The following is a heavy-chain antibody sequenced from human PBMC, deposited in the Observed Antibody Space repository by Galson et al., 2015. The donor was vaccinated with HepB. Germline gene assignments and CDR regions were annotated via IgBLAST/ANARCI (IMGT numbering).Heavy chain of an antibody. J-gene: IGHJ4*02. CDR2: IKEDESEK. D-gene: IGHD6-13*01. Sequence: SLRLSCAAAGFTFSGYWMTWVRQAPGKGLEWVANIKEDESEKYYVDSVKGRFTISRDNAKNSLYLQLNSLRAEDTAVYSCARFAGGGYSTSWYRSGFDYWGQGTLVIVSS. CDR3: ARFAGGGYSTSWYRSGFDY. CDR1: GFTFSGYW. V-gene: IGHV3-7*05.